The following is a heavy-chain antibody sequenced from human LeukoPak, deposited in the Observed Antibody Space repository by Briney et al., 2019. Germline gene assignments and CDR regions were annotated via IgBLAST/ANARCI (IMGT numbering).Heavy chain of an antibody. J-gene: IGHJ4*02. CDR2: ISGSGGST. D-gene: IGHD3-10*01. CDR1: GFTFSSYA. Sequence: GGSLRLSCAASGFTFSSYAMGWVRQAPGKGLEWVSAISGSGGSTYYADSVKGRFTISRDNSKNTLYLQMNSLRAEDTAVYYCAKDENYYGSGSSPFDYWGQGTLVTVSS. CDR3: AKDENYYGSGSSPFDY. V-gene: IGHV3-23*01.